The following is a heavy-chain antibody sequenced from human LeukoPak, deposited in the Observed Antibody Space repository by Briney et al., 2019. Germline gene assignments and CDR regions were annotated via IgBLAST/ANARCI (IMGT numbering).Heavy chain of an antibody. D-gene: IGHD2-2*01. Sequence: GGSLRLSCAASGFTFSTYSMNWVRRAPGKGLEWVSYISSSSSTKYYADSVKGRFTISRDNAKNSLYLQMNSLRAEDTAVYYCARLTLGCSSTSCYAWGQGTLVTVSS. J-gene: IGHJ5*02. V-gene: IGHV3-48*01. CDR3: ARLTLGCSSTSCYA. CDR1: GFTFSTYS. CDR2: ISSSSSTK.